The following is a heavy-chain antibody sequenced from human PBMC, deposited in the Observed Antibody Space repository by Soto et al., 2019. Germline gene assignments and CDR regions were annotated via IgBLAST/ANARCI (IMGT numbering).Heavy chain of an antibody. D-gene: IGHD3-22*01. CDR1: GGSISSGGYY. CDR2: IYYSGST. CDR3: ARSAGFYYDSSGYYYFDY. J-gene: IGHJ4*02. V-gene: IGHV4-31*03. Sequence: SETLSLTCTVSGGSISSGGYYWSWIRQHPGKGLEWIGYIYYSGSTYYNPSLKSRVTISVDTSKNQFSLKLSSVTAADTAVYYCARSAGFYYDSSGYYYFDYWGQGTLVTVSS.